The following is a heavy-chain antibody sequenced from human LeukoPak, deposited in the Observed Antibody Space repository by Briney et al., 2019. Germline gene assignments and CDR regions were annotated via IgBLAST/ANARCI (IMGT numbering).Heavy chain of an antibody. D-gene: IGHD5-12*01. CDR3: AKTPEGPRSRNYFDY. V-gene: IGHV3-23*01. CDR2: ISGSGGST. J-gene: IGHJ4*02. Sequence: GGSLRLSCAASGFTFSSYAMSWVRQAPGKGLEWVSAISGSGGSTYYADSVKGRFTISRDNSKNTLYLQMNSLRAEDTAVYYCAKTPEGPRSRNYFDYWGQGTLVTVSS. CDR1: GFTFSSYA.